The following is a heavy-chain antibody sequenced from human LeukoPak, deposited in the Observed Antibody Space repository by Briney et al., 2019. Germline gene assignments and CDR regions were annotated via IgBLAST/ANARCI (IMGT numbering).Heavy chain of an antibody. CDR1: GFTFSSYG. CDR2: ISGSGGST. Sequence: HPGGSLRLSCAASGFTFSSYGMSWVRKAPGKGLEWVSAISGSGGSTYYADSVKGRFTISRDNAKNSLYLQMNSLRAGDTAVYYCARTIEMATISYFDYWGQGTLVTVSS. CDR3: ARTIEMATISYFDY. V-gene: IGHV3-23*01. D-gene: IGHD5-24*01. J-gene: IGHJ4*02.